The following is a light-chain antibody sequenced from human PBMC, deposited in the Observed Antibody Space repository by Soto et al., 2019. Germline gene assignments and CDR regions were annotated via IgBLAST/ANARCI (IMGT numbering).Light chain of an antibody. CDR2: EVS. CDR1: SSDVGGYNY. V-gene: IGLV2-8*01. CDR3: SSYAGSNNPL. J-gene: IGLJ2*01. Sequence: QSALTQPPSASGSPGQSVTTSCTGTSSDVGGYNYVSWYQQHPGKAPKLMIYEVSKRPSGVPDRFSGSKSGNTASLTVSGLQAEDEADYYCSSYAGSNNPLFGGGTQLT.